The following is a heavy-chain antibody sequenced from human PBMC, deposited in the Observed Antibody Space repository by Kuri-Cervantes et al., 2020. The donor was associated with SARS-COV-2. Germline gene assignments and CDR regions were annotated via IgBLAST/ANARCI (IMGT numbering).Heavy chain of an antibody. CDR3: ARGYRYCSSTSCPTPYYFDY. CDR1: GYTFINYY. V-gene: IGHV1-69*06. Sequence: SVKVSCKVSGYTFINYYMHWVRQAPGQGLEWMGGIIPIFGTANYAQKFQGRVTITADKSTSTAYMELSSLRSEDTAVYYCARGYRYCSSTSCPTPYYFDYWGQGTLVTVSS. J-gene: IGHJ4*02. CDR2: IIPIFGTA. D-gene: IGHD2-2*01.